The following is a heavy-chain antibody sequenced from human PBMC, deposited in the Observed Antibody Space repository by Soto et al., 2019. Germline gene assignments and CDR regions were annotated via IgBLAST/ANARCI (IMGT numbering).Heavy chain of an antibody. J-gene: IGHJ6*02. CDR3: ARSLRQYYYYYYGMDV. Sequence: SETLSLTCTVSGGSISSYYWSWIRQPPGKGLEWIGYIYYSGSTNYNPSLKSRVTISVDTSKNQFSLKLSSVTAADTAVYYCARSLRQYYYYYYGMDVWGQGTTVTVSS. CDR2: IYYSGST. V-gene: IGHV4-59*01. D-gene: IGHD3-16*02. CDR1: GGSISSYY.